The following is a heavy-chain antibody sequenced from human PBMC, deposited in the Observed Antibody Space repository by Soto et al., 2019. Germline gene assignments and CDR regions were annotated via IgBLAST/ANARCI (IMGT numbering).Heavy chain of an antibody. CDR3: ARDGGDCGYRLIYYYYIGMDV. J-gene: IGHJ6*02. Sequence: QVQLVQSGAEEKKPGASVKVSCKASGYAFSSYAMHWVRQAPGQRLEWMGWINIGSGNTEYSQNFQDRITITRDTSASTVYMELSSLRSEDTAVYYCARDGGDCGYRLIYYYYIGMDVWGQGPTVSVSS. CDR2: INIGSGNT. V-gene: IGHV1-3*05. D-gene: IGHD2-21*02. CDR1: GYAFSSYA.